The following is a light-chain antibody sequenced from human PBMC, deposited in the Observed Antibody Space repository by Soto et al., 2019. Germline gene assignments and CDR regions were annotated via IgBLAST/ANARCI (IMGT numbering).Light chain of an antibody. CDR3: QKYNSAPLT. CDR2: AAS. Sequence: DIQVTQSPSSLSASLGDRVTITCRANQAICVYLAWFQQQPGKVPKLLIYAASALQSGVPSRFSGSGSGTDFTLTISSLQPEDIATYDCQKYNSAPLTFGGGTKVEI. J-gene: IGKJ4*01. V-gene: IGKV1-27*01. CDR1: QAICVY.